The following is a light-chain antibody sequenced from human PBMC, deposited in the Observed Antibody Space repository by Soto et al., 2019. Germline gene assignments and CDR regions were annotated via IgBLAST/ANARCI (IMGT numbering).Light chain of an antibody. Sequence: QSVLTQSPSASGSTGQSVTISCTGTSSDIGGYNSVSWYQQHPDKAPKVMIYDVTKRPSGVPDRFSGSKSGTTASLTVSALQCEDEADYSCSSCRDRKNLVVGSGTTVNV. CDR3: SSCRDRKNLV. CDR1: SSDIGGYNS. V-gene: IGLV2-8*01. CDR2: DVT. J-gene: IGLJ1*01.